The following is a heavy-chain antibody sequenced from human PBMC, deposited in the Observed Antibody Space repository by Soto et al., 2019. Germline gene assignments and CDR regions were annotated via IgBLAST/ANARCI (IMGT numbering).Heavy chain of an antibody. J-gene: IGHJ4*02. V-gene: IGHV3-23*01. D-gene: IGHD2-2*01. Sequence: GGSLRLSCAASGFTFRTSAMSWVRQAPGKGLEWVSGISYNGETIYYADSVKGRFTISRDNSKNTLYLQMNSLRAEDTAVYYCAKGPVPAAIDYWGQGTLVTVSS. CDR1: GFTFRTSA. CDR3: AKGPVPAAIDY. CDR2: ISYNGETI.